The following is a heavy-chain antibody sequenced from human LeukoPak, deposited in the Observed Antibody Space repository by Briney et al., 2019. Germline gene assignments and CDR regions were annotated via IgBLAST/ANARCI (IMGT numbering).Heavy chain of an antibody. CDR1: GHPFTDYG. D-gene: IGHD6-13*01. CDR2: ITAYSGNR. Sequence: GASVIVSCKTSGHPFTDYGVTWVRQAPGQGLEWMGWITAYSGNRNYAQKFQGRVTMTTDTTTAYMELRSLRSDDTAMYYCARGAASGTDYWGQGTLVTVSS. V-gene: IGHV1-18*01. J-gene: IGHJ4*02. CDR3: ARGAASGTDY.